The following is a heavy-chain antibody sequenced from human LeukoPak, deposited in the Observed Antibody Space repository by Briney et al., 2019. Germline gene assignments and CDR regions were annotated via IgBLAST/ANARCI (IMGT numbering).Heavy chain of an antibody. V-gene: IGHV4-59*01. CDR2: AYYRGST. J-gene: IGHJ5*02. Sequence: PSETLSLTCTVSGGSISGYYWSWIRQPPGKGLEWIGYAYYRGSTNYNPSLKSRVSISVDTSKNQFSLKLTSVTAADAAAYYCAREKEEWDWFDPWGQGTLVTVSS. D-gene: IGHD3-3*01. CDR1: GGSISGYY. CDR3: AREKEEWDWFDP.